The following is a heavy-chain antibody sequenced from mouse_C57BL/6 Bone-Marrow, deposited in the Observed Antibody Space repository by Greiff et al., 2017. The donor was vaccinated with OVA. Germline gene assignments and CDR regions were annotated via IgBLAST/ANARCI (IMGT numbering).Heavy chain of an antibody. V-gene: IGHV5-15*04. CDR3: ARRGGDWYFDV. CDR1: GFTFSDYG. J-gene: IGHJ1*03. CDR2: ISNLAYSI. Sequence: EVKLEESGGGLVQPGGSLKLSCAASGFTFSDYGMAWVRQAPRKGPEWVAFISNLAYSIYYADTVTGRFTISRANAKNTLYLERSSLRSEDTAMYYCARRGGDWYFDVWGTGTTVTVSS.